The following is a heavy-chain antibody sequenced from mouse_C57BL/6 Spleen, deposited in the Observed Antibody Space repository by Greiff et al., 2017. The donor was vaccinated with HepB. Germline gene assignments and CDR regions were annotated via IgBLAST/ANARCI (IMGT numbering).Heavy chain of an antibody. V-gene: IGHV5-12*01. Sequence: EVKVEESGGGLVQPGGSLKLSCAASGFTFSDYYMYWVRQTPEKRLEWVAYISNGGGSTYYPDTVKGRFTISRDNAKNTLYLQMSRLKSEDTAMYYCARHDPLMDYWGQGTSVTVSS. CDR1: GFTFSDYY. CDR3: ARHDPLMDY. CDR2: ISNGGGST. J-gene: IGHJ4*01.